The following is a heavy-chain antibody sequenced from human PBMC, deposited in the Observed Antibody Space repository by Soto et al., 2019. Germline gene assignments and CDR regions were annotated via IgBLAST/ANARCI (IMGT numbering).Heavy chain of an antibody. J-gene: IGHJ6*02. CDR2: IIPIFGTA. D-gene: IGHD3-3*01. CDR1: GGTFSSYA. V-gene: IGHV1-69*13. Sequence: SVKVSCKASGGTFSSYAISWVRQAPGQGLEWMGGIIPIFGTANYAQKFQGRVAITADESTSTAYMELSSLRSEDTAVYYCARDLIEYYDFWSGQTPVYYYYGMDVWGQGTTVTVSS. CDR3: ARDLIEYYDFWSGQTPVYYYYGMDV.